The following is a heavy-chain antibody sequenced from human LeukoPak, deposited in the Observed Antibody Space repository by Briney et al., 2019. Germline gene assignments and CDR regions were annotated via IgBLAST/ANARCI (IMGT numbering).Heavy chain of an antibody. V-gene: IGHV4-34*01. J-gene: IGHJ4*02. CDR1: GGSFSGYY. CDR3: ARAKKPKVPTFDY. CDR2: INHSGST. D-gene: IGHD2-2*01. Sequence: PSETLSLTCAVYGGSFSGYYWSWIRQPPGKGLECIGKINHSGSTDYNPSLKSRVTISVDTSKNQFSLKLSSVTAADTAVYYCARAKKPKVPTFDYWGQGTLVTVSS.